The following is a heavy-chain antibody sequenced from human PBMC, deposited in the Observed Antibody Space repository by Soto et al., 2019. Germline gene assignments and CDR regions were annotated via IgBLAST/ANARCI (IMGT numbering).Heavy chain of an antibody. CDR1: GFTFSSYS. CDR2: ISSSSSTI. J-gene: IGHJ4*02. V-gene: IGHV3-48*02. Sequence: GGSLRLSCAASGFTFSSYSMNWVRQAPGKGLEWVSYISSSSSTIYYADSVKGRFTIPRNNAKNSLYLQMNSLRDEDTAVYYSARDRDFLASIDYWGQGTLVTVSS. CDR3: ARDRDFLASIDY. D-gene: IGHD3-3*01.